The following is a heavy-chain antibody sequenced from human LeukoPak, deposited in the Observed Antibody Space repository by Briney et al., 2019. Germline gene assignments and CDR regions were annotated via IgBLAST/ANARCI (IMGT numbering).Heavy chain of an antibody. J-gene: IGHJ4*02. CDR1: GFTFSSYA. D-gene: IGHD3-3*01. Sequence: GGSLRLSCAASGFTFSSYAMSWVRQAPGKGLEWVSAISGSGGSTYYADSVKGRFTISRDNSKNTLYLQMNSLRAENTAVYYCAKSPLLDPPAILEWLFQEGCYFDYWGQGTLVTVSS. CDR2: ISGSGGST. V-gene: IGHV3-23*01. CDR3: AKSPLLDPPAILEWLFQEGCYFDY.